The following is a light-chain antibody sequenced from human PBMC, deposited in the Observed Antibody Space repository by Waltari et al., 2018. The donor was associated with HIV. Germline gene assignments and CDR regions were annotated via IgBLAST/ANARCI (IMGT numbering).Light chain of an antibody. J-gene: IGLJ3*02. CDR2: KDS. Sequence: SYELTQPPSVSVSPGQTATITCSGDALPKQHGYWYQQKPGQAPVVVIYKDSDRPSGIPERFSGSSSGTTVTLTISGVQAEDEADYYCQSSDSSGNYWAFGGGTKLTVL. V-gene: IGLV3-25*03. CDR3: QSSDSSGNYWA. CDR1: ALPKQH.